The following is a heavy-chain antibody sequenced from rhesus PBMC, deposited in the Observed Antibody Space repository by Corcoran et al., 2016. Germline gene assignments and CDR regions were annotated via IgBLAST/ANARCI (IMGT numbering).Heavy chain of an antibody. J-gene: IGHJ5-2*02. Sequence: QVQLQESGPGLVQPSEPLSLTCAVSGGSISVVCAWSWLRRPPGRGLGGVGYMYGSSGSTNYNPSLKTRVTISKDTSKNQFSLKLSSVTAADTAVYYCASRRRSSWPPNSLDVWGRGVLVTVSS. CDR1: GGSISVVCA. V-gene: IGHV4-76*01. CDR3: ASRRRSSWPPNSLDV. CDR2: MYGSSGST. D-gene: IGHD6-13*01.